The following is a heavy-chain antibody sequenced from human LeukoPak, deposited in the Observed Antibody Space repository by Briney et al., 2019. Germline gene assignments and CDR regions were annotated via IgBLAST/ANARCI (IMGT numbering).Heavy chain of an antibody. V-gene: IGHV4-59*01. J-gene: IGHJ6*03. CDR3: ARYSMVRSQKYYYYYMDV. CDR1: GGSISSYY. CDR2: IYYSGST. D-gene: IGHD3-10*01. Sequence: SETLSLTCTVSGGSISSYYWSWIRQPPGKGLEWIGYIYYSGSTNYNPSLKSRVTISVDTSKNQFSLRLSSVTAADTAVYYCARYSMVRSQKYYYYYMDVWGKGTTVTISS.